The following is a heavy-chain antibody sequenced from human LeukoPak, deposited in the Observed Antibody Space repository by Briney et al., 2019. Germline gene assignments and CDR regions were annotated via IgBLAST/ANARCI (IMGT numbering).Heavy chain of an antibody. CDR2: IYYSGST. D-gene: IGHD6-13*01. CDR1: GGSISSSCYY. J-gene: IGHJ4*02. CDR3: ARHMSDIASLRGGRRQQLVRSPFYY. Sequence: SQTLSLTCTVSGGSISSSCYYWGWIRQPPGKGLEWIGSIYYSGSTYYNPSLKSRVTISVDTSKNQFSLKLSSVTAADTAVYYCARHMSDIASLRGGRRQQLVRSPFYYWGQGTLVTVSS. V-gene: IGHV4-39*01.